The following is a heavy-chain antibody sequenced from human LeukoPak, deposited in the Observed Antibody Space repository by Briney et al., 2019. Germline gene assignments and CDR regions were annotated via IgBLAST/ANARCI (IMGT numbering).Heavy chain of an antibody. D-gene: IGHD5-24*01. CDR1: GGSISSYY. V-gene: IGHV4-59*01. J-gene: IGHJ4*02. Sequence: SETLSLTCTVSGGSISSYYWSWIRQPPGKGLERIGYIYYSGSTNYNPSLKSRVTISVDTSKNQFSLKLSSVTAADTAVYYCARLRNSYFDYWGQGTLVTVSS. CDR3: ARLRNSYFDY. CDR2: IYYSGST.